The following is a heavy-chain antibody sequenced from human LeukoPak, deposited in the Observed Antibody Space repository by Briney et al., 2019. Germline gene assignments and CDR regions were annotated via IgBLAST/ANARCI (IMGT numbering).Heavy chain of an antibody. CDR2: IKHDGSED. V-gene: IGHV3-7*01. CDR3: GRDQTPFY. CDR1: GFAFSSYW. J-gene: IGHJ4*02. Sequence: GGSLRLSCAASGFAFSSYWMTWVRQAPGKGLEWVATIKHDGSEDYYLDSVKGRFTISRDNAKSSMWLQMSSLRAEDTAVYYCGRDQTPFYWGQGSLVTVSS. D-gene: IGHD2-15*01.